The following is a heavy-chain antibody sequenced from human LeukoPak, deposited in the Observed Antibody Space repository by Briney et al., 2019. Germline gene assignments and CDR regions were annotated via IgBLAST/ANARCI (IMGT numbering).Heavy chain of an antibody. D-gene: IGHD3-22*01. CDR3: ATEPYYYDSSGYGNY. V-gene: IGHV1-24*01. J-gene: IGHJ4*02. Sequence: ASVKVSCKASGYPFTKFYMHWVRQAPGKGLEWMGGFDPEDGETIYAQKFQGRVTMTEDTSTDTAYMELSSLRSEDTAVYYCATEPYYYDSSGYGNYWGQGTLVTVSS. CDR2: FDPEDGET. CDR1: GYPFTKFY.